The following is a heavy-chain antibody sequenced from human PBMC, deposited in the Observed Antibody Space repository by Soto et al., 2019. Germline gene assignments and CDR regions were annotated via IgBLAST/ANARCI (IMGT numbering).Heavy chain of an antibody. CDR1: GFTFDDYA. CDR3: AKDIAPYSSDARDY. J-gene: IGHJ4*02. V-gene: IGHV3-9*01. D-gene: IGHD6-25*01. Sequence: EVQLVESGGGLVQPGRSLRLSCAASGFTFDDYAMHWVRQAPGKGLEWVSGISWNSGSIGYADSVKGRFTISRDNAKNSLYLQMNSLRAEDTALYYCAKDIAPYSSDARDYWGQGTLVTVSS. CDR2: ISWNSGSI.